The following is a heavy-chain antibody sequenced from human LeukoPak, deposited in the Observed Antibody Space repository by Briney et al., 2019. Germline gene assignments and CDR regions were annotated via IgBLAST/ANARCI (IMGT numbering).Heavy chain of an antibody. Sequence: GGSLRLSCAASGFTLSTYNMNWVRQAPGKGLEWVSYISGTTDSTLYADSVKGRFTVSRDNAKNSLYLQMSSLRDEDTAVYYCARVGRQWLVTDYWGQGTLVTVSS. CDR1: GFTLSTYN. J-gene: IGHJ4*02. CDR3: ARVGRQWLVTDY. CDR2: ISGTTDST. V-gene: IGHV3-48*02. D-gene: IGHD6-19*01.